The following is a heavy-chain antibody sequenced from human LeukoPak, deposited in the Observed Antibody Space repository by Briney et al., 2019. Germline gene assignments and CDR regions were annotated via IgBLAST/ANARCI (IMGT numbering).Heavy chain of an antibody. J-gene: IGHJ5*02. Sequence: SETLSLTCAVSGYSINSAYYWGWIRQPPGKGLEWIGSMYHSGIIYYNPSLKSRVTISVDTSKNQFSLKLNSVTAADTAVYYCARLTPGKNWFDPWGQGTLVTVSS. CDR1: GYSINSAYY. CDR3: ARLTPGKNWFDP. CDR2: MYHSGII. V-gene: IGHV4-38-2*01. D-gene: IGHD3-10*01.